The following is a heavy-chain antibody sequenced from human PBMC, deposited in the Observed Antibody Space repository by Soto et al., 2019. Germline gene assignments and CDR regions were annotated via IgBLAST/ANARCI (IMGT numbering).Heavy chain of an antibody. Sequence: EVQLVESGGGLVQPGGSLRLSCAASGFTVSSNYMSWFRQAPGKGLEWVSVIYSGGSTYYADSVKGRFTISRDKSKNTLYLQMNSLRAEDKAVYYCARDRIPTGMDVWGPGTTVTVSS. J-gene: IGHJ6*02. CDR3: ARDRIPTGMDV. CDR1: GFTVSSNY. V-gene: IGHV3-66*01. CDR2: IYSGGST.